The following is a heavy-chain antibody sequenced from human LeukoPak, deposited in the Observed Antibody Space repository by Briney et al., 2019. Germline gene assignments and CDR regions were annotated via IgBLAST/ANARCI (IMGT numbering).Heavy chain of an antibody. D-gene: IGHD3-10*01. CDR1: GFTLSRHW. CDR3: ARSYYGSGTSYGMDV. J-gene: IGHJ6*02. CDR2: IKQDGSEK. V-gene: IGHV3-7*01. Sequence: GGSLRLSCAVSGFTLSRHWMSWVRQAPGKGLEWPANIKQDGSEKYYVDSVEGRFTISRDNAKNSLYLQMNSLRAEDTAVYYCARSYYGSGTSYGMDVWGQGTTVTVSS.